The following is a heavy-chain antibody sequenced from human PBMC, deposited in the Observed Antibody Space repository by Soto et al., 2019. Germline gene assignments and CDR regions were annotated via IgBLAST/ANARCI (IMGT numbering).Heavy chain of an antibody. D-gene: IGHD2-21*02. Sequence: ASVKVSCKASGYTFTSYGISWVRQAPGQGLEWMGWISAYNGNTNYAQKLQGRVTMTTDTSTSTAYMELRSLRSDDTAVYYCASFGEGNAGDFDAFDIWGQGTMVTVSS. CDR2: ISAYNGNT. J-gene: IGHJ3*02. CDR3: ASFGEGNAGDFDAFDI. CDR1: GYTFTSYG. V-gene: IGHV1-18*01.